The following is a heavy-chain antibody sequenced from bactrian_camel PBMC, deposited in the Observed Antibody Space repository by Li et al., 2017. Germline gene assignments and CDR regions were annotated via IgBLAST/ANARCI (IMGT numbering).Heavy chain of an antibody. D-gene: IGHD8*01. Sequence: HVQLVESGGGSVQAGGSLRLSCAVSGRGFSAFAMAWFRQAPGKEREGVATIDSAGVISYTDPVKGRFTISRDNAKNTLYLQMNSLKPEDTAMYYCAASWSVGNFYHEPGLYNYWGQGTQVTVS. V-gene: IGHV3S53*01. J-gene: IGHJ4*01. CDR1: GRGFSAFA. CDR2: IDSAGVI. CDR3: AASWSVGNFYHEPGLYNY.